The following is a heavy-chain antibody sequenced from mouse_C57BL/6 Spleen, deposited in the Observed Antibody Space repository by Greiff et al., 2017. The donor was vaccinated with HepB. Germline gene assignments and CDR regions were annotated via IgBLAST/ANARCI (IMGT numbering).Heavy chain of an antibody. D-gene: IGHD2-1*01. CDR2: IDPEDGDT. CDR3: TKIYYGNGGAMDY. V-gene: IGHV14-1*01. J-gene: IGHJ4*01. Sequence: VQLKQSGAELVRPGASVKLSCTASGFNIKDYYMHWVKQRPEQGLEWIGRIDPEDGDTEYAPKFQGKATMTADTSSNTAYLQLSSLTSEDTAVYYCTKIYYGNGGAMDYWGQGTSVTVSS. CDR1: GFNIKDYY.